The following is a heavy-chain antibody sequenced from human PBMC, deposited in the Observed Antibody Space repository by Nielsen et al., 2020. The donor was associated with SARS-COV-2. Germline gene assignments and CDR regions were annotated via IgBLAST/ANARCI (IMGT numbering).Heavy chain of an antibody. V-gene: IGHV3-30*04. D-gene: IGHD3-10*01. J-gene: IGHJ6*02. CDR2: ISYDGSNK. CDR3: AKGNSKLSWFGELALYYYYYGLDV. Sequence: VRQAPGKGLEWVAVISYDGSNKYYADSVKGRFTISRDNSKNTLFLHMNSLRAEDTAVYYCAKGNSKLSWFGELALYYYYYGLDVWGQGTTVTVSS.